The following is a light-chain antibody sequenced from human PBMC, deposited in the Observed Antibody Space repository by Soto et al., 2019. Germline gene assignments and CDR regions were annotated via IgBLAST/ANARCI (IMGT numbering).Light chain of an antibody. J-gene: IGKJ4*01. V-gene: IGKV1-27*01. Sequence: DMQMTQSPSTLSASVGDRVTITCRASQSISSRLAWYQVKPGRVPKLLISDASTLQSRAPSRFSGSGSGTDFTLTISSLQPEDVATYYCQRYNSAPLTFGGGTKVDIK. CDR1: QSISSR. CDR3: QRYNSAPLT. CDR2: DAS.